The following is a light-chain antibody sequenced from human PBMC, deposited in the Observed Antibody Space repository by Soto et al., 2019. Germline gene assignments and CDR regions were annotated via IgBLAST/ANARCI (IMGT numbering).Light chain of an antibody. V-gene: IGKV2-30*01. CDR3: MQSLPSPPYT. Sequence: DVVLTQSPLSLPVTLGQTASISCRSSQSLKYSDGNTYLNWFQQRTGQSPRRLLYKVSNQYSGVIDRFRGNWQGNDVTLRLSRVNAEHVGVYYCMQSLPSPPYTFGQGTTLEI. J-gene: IGKJ2*01. CDR1: QSLKYSDGNTY. CDR2: KVS.